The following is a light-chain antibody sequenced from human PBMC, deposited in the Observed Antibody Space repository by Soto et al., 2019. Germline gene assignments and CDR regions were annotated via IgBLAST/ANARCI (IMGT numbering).Light chain of an antibody. Sequence: QSALTQAASVSGSPGQSITISCTGTSSDIGAYHYVSWYQQRPGKAPKVLIYAVNNRPSGISDRFSGSKSGNTASLTISGLQAEDEAVYYRNSYTNSDTVIFGGGTKLTVL. CDR2: AVN. V-gene: IGLV2-14*01. CDR3: NSYTNSDTVI. J-gene: IGLJ2*01. CDR1: SSDIGAYHY.